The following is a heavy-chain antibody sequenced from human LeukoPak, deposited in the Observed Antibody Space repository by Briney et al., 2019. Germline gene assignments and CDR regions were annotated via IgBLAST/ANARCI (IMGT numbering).Heavy chain of an antibody. CDR2: ISGSGGST. D-gene: IGHD3-10*01. J-gene: IGHJ6*03. Sequence: GGSLRLSCAASGFTFSSYGMSWVRQVPGKGLEWVSAISGSGGSTYYADSVKGRFTISRDNSKNTLYLQMNSLRAEDTAVYYCARLITSQWMKGDYYYYYMDVWGKGTTVTISS. CDR3: ARLITSQWMKGDYYYYYMDV. CDR1: GFTFSSYG. V-gene: IGHV3-23*01.